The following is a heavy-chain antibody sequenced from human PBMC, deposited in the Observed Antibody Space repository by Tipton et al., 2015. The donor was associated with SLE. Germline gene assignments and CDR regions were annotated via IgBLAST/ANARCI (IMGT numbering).Heavy chain of an antibody. V-gene: IGHV3-74*01. CDR2: INSDGSST. D-gene: IGHD2-2*01. Sequence: SLRLSCAASGFTFSSYWMHWVRQAPGKGLVWVSRINSDGSSTSYADSVKGRFTISRDNAKNTPHLQMNSLRAEDTAVYYCAREYPGYYYYMDVWGKGTTVTVSS. CDR3: AREYPGYYYYMDV. J-gene: IGHJ6*03. CDR1: GFTFSSYW.